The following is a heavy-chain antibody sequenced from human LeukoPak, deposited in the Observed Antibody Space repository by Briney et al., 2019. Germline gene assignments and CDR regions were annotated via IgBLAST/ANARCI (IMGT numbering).Heavy chain of an antibody. J-gene: IGHJ5*02. V-gene: IGHV3-23*01. CDR2: VRGRGST. CDR3: AKEEAEVGLPNFHT. CDR1: GYIFNNYA. D-gene: IGHD3-3*01. Sequence: GGPLRLFCTTSGYIFNNYAVSWVPQATGKGPEWFSGVRGRGSTFYSESVEGRFTLSRGNPKNTVYLQMNSLRADDTAVYYCAKEEAEVGLPNFHTWGQGTLVTVSS.